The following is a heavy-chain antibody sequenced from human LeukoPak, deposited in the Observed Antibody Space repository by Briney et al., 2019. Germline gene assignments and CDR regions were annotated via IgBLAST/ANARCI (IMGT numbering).Heavy chain of an antibody. CDR1: EFSVSSNY. J-gene: IGHJ3*02. V-gene: IGHV3-21*01. CDR2: ISSSSSYI. D-gene: IGHD3-3*01. CDR3: ARPTIFGVVADAFDI. Sequence: GGSLRLSCAASEFSVSSNYMTWVRQAPGKGLEWVSSISSSSSYIYYADSVKGRFTISRDNAKNSLYLQMNSLRAEDTAVYYCARPTIFGVVADAFDIWGQGTMVTVSS.